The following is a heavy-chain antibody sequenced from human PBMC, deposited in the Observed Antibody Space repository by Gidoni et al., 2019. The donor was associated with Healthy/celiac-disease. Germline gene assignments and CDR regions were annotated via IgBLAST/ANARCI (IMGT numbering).Heavy chain of an antibody. CDR2: IWYDGSNK. CDR3: ARGSGSFYFDY. J-gene: IGHJ4*02. Sequence: QVQLVESGGGVVPPGRSMRLSCAASGFPFSSHGMHWVRQAPGKGLEWVAVIWYDGSNKYYADSVKGRFTISRDNSKNTLYLQMNSLRAEDTAVYYCARGSGSFYFDYWGQGTLVTVSS. CDR1: GFPFSSHG. D-gene: IGHD2-15*01. V-gene: IGHV3-33*01.